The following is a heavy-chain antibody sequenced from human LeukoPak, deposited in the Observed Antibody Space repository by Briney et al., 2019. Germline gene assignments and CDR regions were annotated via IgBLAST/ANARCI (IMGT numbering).Heavy chain of an antibody. CDR3: ACIVGATFAFDI. Sequence: GASVKVSCKASGYTFTSYDINWVRQAAGQGLEWMGWTNPNSGNTGSAQKFQGRVTMTRNTSISTAYMELSSLRSEDTAVYYCACIVGATFAFDIWGQGTMVTVSS. CDR1: GYTFTSYD. V-gene: IGHV1-8*01. CDR2: TNPNSGNT. D-gene: IGHD1-26*01. J-gene: IGHJ3*02.